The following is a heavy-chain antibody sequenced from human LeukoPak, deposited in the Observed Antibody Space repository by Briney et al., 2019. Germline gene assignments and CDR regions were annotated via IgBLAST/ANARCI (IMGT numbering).Heavy chain of an antibody. Sequence: PSETLSLTCAVYGGTFSGYYWNWIRQPPGKGLEWIGEINHSGSTNYNPSLKSRVTISVDTSKNQFSLKLSSVTAADTAVYYCARGRGVRVMFFDYWGQGTLVTVSS. CDR1: GGTFSGYY. D-gene: IGHD3-10*01. J-gene: IGHJ4*02. CDR3: ARGRGVRVMFFDY. V-gene: IGHV4-34*01. CDR2: INHSGST.